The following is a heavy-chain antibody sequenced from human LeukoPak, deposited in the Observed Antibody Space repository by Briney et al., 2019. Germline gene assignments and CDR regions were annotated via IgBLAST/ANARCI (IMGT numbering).Heavy chain of an antibody. J-gene: IGHJ5*02. V-gene: IGHV4-34*01. D-gene: IGHD6-13*01. CDR2: INHSGST. CDR3: ASPMRFWSGSSWYRTGWFDP. Sequence: SETLSLTCAVYGGSFSGDYWSWIRQPPGKGLEWIGEINHSGSTNYNPSLKSRVTISVDTSKNQLSRKLGSVTAAATAVYYCASPMRFWSGSSWYRTGWFDPCGQGSLVTVSS. CDR1: GGSFSGDY.